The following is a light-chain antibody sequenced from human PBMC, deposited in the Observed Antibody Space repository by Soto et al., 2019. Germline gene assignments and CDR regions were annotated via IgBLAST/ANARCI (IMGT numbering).Light chain of an antibody. V-gene: IGKV1-5*03. J-gene: IGKJ1*01. Sequence: DIQMSQSPSTLSGSVGDRVTITCRASQTISSWLAWYQQKPGKAPKLLIYKASTLKSGVPSRFSGSGSGTEITLTSSSLQPDDFATYCCQHYNSYSEAFGQGTKVDIK. CDR1: QTISSW. CDR2: KAS. CDR3: QHYNSYSEA.